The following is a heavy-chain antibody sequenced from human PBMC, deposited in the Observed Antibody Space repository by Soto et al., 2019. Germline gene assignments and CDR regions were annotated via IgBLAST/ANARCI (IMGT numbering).Heavy chain of an antibody. CDR1: GVSLSSYY. J-gene: IGHJ5*02. CDR2: IYTSGST. D-gene: IGHD3-16*01. Sequence: TLSLTCTVSGVSLSSYYWSWIRQPAGKGLEWIGRIYTSGSTNYNPSLKSRVTMSVDTSKNQFPLKLSSVTAADTAVYYCARDRGRDYDYVWGSYKSGWFDPWAQGTLVTVSS. CDR3: ARDRGRDYDYVWGSYKSGWFDP. V-gene: IGHV4-4*07.